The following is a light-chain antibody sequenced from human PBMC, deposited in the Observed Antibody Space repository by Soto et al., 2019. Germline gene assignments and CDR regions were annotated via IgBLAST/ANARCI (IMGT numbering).Light chain of an antibody. Sequence: EIVSTQSPATLSLSPGERATISCRASQSVSSFLAWYQQKPGQAPRLLIYDASNRATGIPARLSGSGSGTDFTLTISSLEPEDFAVYYCQQRSNWPPTFGPGTKVDIK. V-gene: IGKV3-11*01. CDR2: DAS. CDR3: QQRSNWPPT. CDR1: QSVSSF. J-gene: IGKJ3*01.